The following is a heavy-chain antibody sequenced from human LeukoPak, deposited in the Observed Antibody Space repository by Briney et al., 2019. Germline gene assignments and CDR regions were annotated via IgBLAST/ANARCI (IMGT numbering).Heavy chain of an antibody. J-gene: IGHJ4*02. Sequence: GGSLRLSCAASGFTFRSYAMSWVRQAPGKGLEWVSAISGSGGSTYYADSVKGRFTISRDNSKNTLYLQMNSLRAEDTAVYYCAKGRIAARRPGYFDYWGQGTLVTVSS. CDR3: AKGRIAARRPGYFDY. CDR1: GFTFRSYA. V-gene: IGHV3-23*01. CDR2: ISGSGGST. D-gene: IGHD6-6*01.